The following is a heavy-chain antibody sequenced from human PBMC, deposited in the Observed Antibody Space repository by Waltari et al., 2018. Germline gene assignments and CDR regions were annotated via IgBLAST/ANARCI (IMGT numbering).Heavy chain of an antibody. CDR1: GFTFSSYA. CDR3: AKDWGWYYDIPYAFDI. D-gene: IGHD3-9*01. V-gene: IGHV3-23*04. CDR2: ISGSGGST. Sequence: EVQLVESGGGLVQPGGSLSLSCAASGFTFSSYAMSWVRQAPGKGLEWVSAISGSGGSTYYADSVKGRFTISRDNSKNTLYLQMNSLRAEDTAVYYCAKDWGWYYDIPYAFDIWGQGTMVTVSS. J-gene: IGHJ3*02.